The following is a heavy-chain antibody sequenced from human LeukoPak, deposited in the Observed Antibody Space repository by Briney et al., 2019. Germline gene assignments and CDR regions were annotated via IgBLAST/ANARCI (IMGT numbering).Heavy chain of an antibody. CDR2: ISGSGGST. CDR1: GFSVSSNY. V-gene: IGHV3-23*01. CDR3: AKDQRQGRDY. Sequence: GGSLRLSCAASGFSVSSNYMSWVRQAPGKGLEWVSVISGSGGSTYYADSVKGRFTISRDNSKNTLYLQMNSLRAEDTAVYYCAKDQRQGRDYWGQGTLVTVSS. J-gene: IGHJ4*02.